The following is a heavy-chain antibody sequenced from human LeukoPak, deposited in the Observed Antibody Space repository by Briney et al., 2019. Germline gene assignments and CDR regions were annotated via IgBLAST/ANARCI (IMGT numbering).Heavy chain of an antibody. J-gene: IGHJ4*02. CDR2: INPNNGGT. D-gene: IGHD4-23*01. CDR1: GYTFTGYY. V-gene: IGHV1-2*02. Sequence: AASVKVSCKASGYTFTGYYMHWVRQAPGQGLEWMGWINPNNGGTNYAQKFQGRVTMTRDTSISTAYMELRRLRSDDTAVYYCARLVRKTTVVPPDFDYWGQGTLVTVSS. CDR3: ARLVRKTTVVPPDFDY.